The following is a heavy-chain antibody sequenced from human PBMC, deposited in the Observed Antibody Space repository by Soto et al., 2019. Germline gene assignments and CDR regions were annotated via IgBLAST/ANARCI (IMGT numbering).Heavy chain of an antibody. CDR3: AVLGGIDIVVVPAAPRAFDI. J-gene: IGHJ3*02. CDR2: IVVGSGNT. CDR1: GFTFTSSA. Sequence: SVKVACKASGFTFTSSAMQWVRQARGQRLEWIGWIVVGSGNTNYAQKFQERVTITRDMSTSTAYMEQSSLRSEDTAVYYCAVLGGIDIVVVPAAPRAFDIWGQGTMVTVSS. V-gene: IGHV1-58*02. D-gene: IGHD2-2*01.